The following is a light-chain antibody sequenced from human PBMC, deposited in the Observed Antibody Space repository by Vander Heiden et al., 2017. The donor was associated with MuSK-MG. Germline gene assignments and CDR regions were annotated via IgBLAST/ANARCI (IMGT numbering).Light chain of an antibody. V-gene: IGKV1-39*01. J-gene: IGKJ4*01. CDR2: SAS. Sequence: DIQMTQSPSSLTASVRDRVSITCRASQSLSSYLNWYLQKPGRAPRLLIYSASKLQSGVPSRFIGSGAGTHFTLTINGLQPDDFATYYCQQSDRTPLTFGGGTRVEI. CDR1: QSLSSY. CDR3: QQSDRTPLT.